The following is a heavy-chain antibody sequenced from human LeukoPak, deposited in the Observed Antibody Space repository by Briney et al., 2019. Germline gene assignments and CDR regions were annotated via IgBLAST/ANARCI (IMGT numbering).Heavy chain of an antibody. J-gene: IGHJ5*02. Sequence: SVKVSCKASGGTSSSYTISWVRQAPGQGLEWMGRIIPILGIANYAQKFQGRVTITADKSTSTAYMELSSLRSEDTAVYYCARGVLNTAMGPTKRGRNWFDPWGQGTLVTVSS. V-gene: IGHV1-69*02. CDR2: IIPILGIA. CDR3: ARGVLNTAMGPTKRGRNWFDP. D-gene: IGHD5-18*01. CDR1: GGTSSSYT.